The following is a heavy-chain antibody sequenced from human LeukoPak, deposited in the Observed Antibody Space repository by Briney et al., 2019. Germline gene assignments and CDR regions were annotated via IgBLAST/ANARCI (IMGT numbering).Heavy chain of an antibody. CDR2: IYYSGST. Sequence: SETLSLTCTVSGGSISSSSYYWGWIRQPPGKGLEWIGSIYYSGSTYYNPSLKSRVTISVDTSKNQFSLKLSSVTAADTAVDYCARSMYNWNYVFVYWGQGTLVTVSS. J-gene: IGHJ4*02. CDR1: GGSISSSSYY. V-gene: IGHV4-39*07. CDR3: ARSMYNWNYVFVY. D-gene: IGHD1-7*01.